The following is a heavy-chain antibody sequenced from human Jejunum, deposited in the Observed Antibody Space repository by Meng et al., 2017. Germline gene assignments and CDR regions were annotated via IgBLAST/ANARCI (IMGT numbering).Heavy chain of an antibody. Sequence: GESLKISCAASGFTFTSYSMHWVRQAPGPGLDWLAVISSDWSLRYYADSVKSRFTISRDNSKNTLFLQMNSLRDEDTALYYCSWETLVTTKGIEHWGQGTLVTVSS. CDR1: GFTFTSYS. J-gene: IGHJ4*02. V-gene: IGHV3-30*04. CDR2: ISSDWSLR. CDR3: SWETLVTTKGIEH. D-gene: IGHD4-17*01.